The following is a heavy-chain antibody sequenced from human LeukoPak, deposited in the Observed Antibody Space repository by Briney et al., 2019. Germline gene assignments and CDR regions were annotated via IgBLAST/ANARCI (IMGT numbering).Heavy chain of an antibody. J-gene: IGHJ3*02. CDR1: GFTFSNFA. CDR2: ISGTGGNT. D-gene: IGHD3-22*01. CDR3: AKTGGYYDTSDLYRPDVFDI. Sequence: GGSLRLSCAASGFTFSNFAMSWVRQAPGKGLEWVSAISGTGGNTFYTDSVTGRFTISRDNSKNTLYVQMSSLRAEDTAVYYCAKTGGYYDTSDLYRPDVFDIWGQGTVVTVSS. V-gene: IGHV3-23*01.